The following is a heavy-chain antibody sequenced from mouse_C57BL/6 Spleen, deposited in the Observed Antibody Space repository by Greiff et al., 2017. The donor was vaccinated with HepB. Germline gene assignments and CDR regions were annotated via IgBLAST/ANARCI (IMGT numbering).Heavy chain of an antibody. Sequence: EVQLQQSGAELVRPGASVKLSCTASGFNIKDDYMHWVKQRPEQGLEWIGWIDPENGDTEYASKFQGKATITADTSSNTAYLQLSSLTSEDTAVYYCTTLPSFAYWGQGTLVTVSA. CDR1: GFNIKDDY. J-gene: IGHJ3*01. V-gene: IGHV14-4*01. CDR2: IDPENGDT. CDR3: TTLPSFAY.